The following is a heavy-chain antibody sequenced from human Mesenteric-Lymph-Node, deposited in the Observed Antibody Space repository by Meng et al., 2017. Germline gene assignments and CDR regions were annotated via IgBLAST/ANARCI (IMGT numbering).Heavy chain of an antibody. CDR1: GGSIRNDQW. CDR2: IYHSGRT. D-gene: IGHD4-17*01. Sequence: QWHLKRWGPGLVGPPGTRALTCDVSGGSIRNDQWWSWVRQAPGKGLEWIGEIYHSGRTNYNPSVKSRVSMSVDKSQNHFSLRLSSVTAADTAVYYCTTLYGDSISWGQGTLVTVSS. J-gene: IGHJ4*02. V-gene: IGHV4-4*03. CDR3: TTLYGDSIS.